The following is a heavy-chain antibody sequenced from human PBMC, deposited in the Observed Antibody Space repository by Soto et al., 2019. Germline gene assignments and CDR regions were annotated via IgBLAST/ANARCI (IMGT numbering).Heavy chain of an antibody. CDR2: ISPMFGSP. V-gene: IGHV1-69*06. CDR1: GGSFDYSA. CDR3: ATCTMSIHHFDY. J-gene: IGHJ4*02. D-gene: IGHD5-18*01. Sequence: SVAVSCAACGGSFDYSARTWVQQDPGQRPECLGGISPMFGSPTYAQKFQGRVTLTADMSTKTAYRELSSRRSEDTAMYSGATCTMSIHHFDYCGQGTRVTVS.